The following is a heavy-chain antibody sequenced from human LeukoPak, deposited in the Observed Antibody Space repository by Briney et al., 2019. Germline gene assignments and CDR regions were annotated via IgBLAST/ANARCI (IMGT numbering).Heavy chain of an antibody. J-gene: IGHJ4*02. V-gene: IGHV3-48*01. CDR3: ARDHNYAFDY. Sequence: GGSLRLSCAASGFTFSSYSMNWVRQAPGKGLEWVSYISSISGTINYADSVKGRFTISGDNARYSLFLQMNSLRAEDTAVYYCARDHNYAFDYWGQGTLVTVSS. D-gene: IGHD5-18*01. CDR2: ISSISGTI. CDR1: GFTFSSYS.